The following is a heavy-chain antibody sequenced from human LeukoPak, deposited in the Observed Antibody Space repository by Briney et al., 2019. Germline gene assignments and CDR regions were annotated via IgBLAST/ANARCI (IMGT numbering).Heavy chain of an antibody. J-gene: IGHJ5*02. CDR2: INPSGGST. CDR1: GYTFTSYY. Sequence: ASVKVSCKASGYTFTSYYMHWVRQAPGQGLEWMGIINPSGGSTSYAQKFQGRVTITADESTTTAYMELSSLRSEDTAVYYCARVTHTELSTWFDPWGQGTLVTVSS. CDR3: ARVTHTELSTWFDP. D-gene: IGHD5-18*01. V-gene: IGHV1-46*01.